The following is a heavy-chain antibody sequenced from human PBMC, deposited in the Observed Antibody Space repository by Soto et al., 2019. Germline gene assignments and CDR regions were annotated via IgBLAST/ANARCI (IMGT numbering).Heavy chain of an antibody. Sequence: QVQLVESGGGAVQPGRSLRVSCVTSGFSFSGFAMHWVRQAPGKGLESVAVISYDGSYSHHSDSLKGRFTISRDNSKNTLYLQMNSLRTEDTAVYYCAKDQGVGGTLGLFHYWGQGVLVTVSS. J-gene: IGHJ4*02. CDR3: AKDQGVGGTLGLFHY. CDR2: ISYDGSYS. V-gene: IGHV3-30*18. D-gene: IGHD1-26*01. CDR1: GFSFSGFA.